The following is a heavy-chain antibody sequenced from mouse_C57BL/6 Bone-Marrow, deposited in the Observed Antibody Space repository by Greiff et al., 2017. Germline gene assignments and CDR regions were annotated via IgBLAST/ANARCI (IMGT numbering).Heavy chain of an antibody. J-gene: IGHJ1*03. V-gene: IGHV1-82*01. CDR3: ARAGDYGFWYFDV. D-gene: IGHD2-4*01. CDR2: IYPGDGDT. Sequence: VKVVESGPELVKPGASVKISCKASGYAFSSSWMNWVKQRPGKGLEWIGRIYPGDGDTNYNGKFKGKATLTADKSSSTAYMQLSSLTSEDSAVYFCARAGDYGFWYFDVRRTATTVTVSS. CDR1: GYAFSSSW.